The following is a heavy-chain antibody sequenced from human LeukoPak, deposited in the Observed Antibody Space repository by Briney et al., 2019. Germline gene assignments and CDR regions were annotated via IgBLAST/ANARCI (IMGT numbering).Heavy chain of an antibody. CDR2: TYYRSKWYN. D-gene: IGHD6-19*01. V-gene: IGHV6-1*01. Sequence: SQTLSLTCALSGDIFSSNSAAWNWIRQSPSRGLEWLVRTYYRSKWYNDYAVSVRSRITITPDTSKNQFSLQLNSVTPEDTAVYYCARVGVIAVAGYFDYWGQGTLVTVSS. CDR3: ARVGVIAVAGYFDY. J-gene: IGHJ4*02. CDR1: GDIFSSNSAA.